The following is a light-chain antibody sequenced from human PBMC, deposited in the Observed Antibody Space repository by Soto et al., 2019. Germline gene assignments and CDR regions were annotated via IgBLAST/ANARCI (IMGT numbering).Light chain of an antibody. CDR2: HAS. CDR1: QNITNN. Sequence: DIQMTQSPSSLSASIGYRVTITCRASQNITNNLSWYQQKPGKAPNLLIYHASKLAKGVTSRFSGSGSGTDFSFIITSLQREDLATYYCQQYYGLPPLTFGQGTRLEIK. V-gene: IGKV1-33*01. J-gene: IGKJ5*01. CDR3: QQYYGLPPLT.